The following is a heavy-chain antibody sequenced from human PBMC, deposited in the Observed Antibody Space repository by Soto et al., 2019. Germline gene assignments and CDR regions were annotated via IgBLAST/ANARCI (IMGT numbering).Heavy chain of an antibody. CDR2: IKQDGSEK. J-gene: IGHJ6*02. D-gene: IGHD3-3*01. CDR3: ARYYDFWSGYYATGGMDV. CDR1: GFTVSSNY. Sequence: SLRLSCAASGFTVSSNYMSWVRQAPGKGLEWVANIKQDGSEKYYVDSVKGRFTISRDDAKNSLYLQMNSLRAEDTAVYYCARYYDFWSGYYATGGMDVWGQGTTVTVSS. V-gene: IGHV3-7*01.